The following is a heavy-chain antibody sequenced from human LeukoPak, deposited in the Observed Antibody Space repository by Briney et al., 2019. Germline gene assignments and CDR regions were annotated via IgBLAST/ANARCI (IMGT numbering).Heavy chain of an antibody. CDR1: GFTFRNYA. CDR2: ISGSGDST. D-gene: IGHD3-16*01. Sequence: GGSLRLSCAASGFTFRNYALSWVRQAPGKGLEWVSTISGSGDSTYYADSVKGRFTISRDNSKNTLYLQMNSLRAEDTAIYYCAKSGGPTSFDLEYWGQGTLVTVSS. V-gene: IGHV3-23*01. J-gene: IGHJ4*02. CDR3: AKSGGPTSFDLEY.